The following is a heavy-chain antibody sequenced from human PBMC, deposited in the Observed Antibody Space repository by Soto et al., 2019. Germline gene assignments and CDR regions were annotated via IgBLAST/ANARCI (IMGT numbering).Heavy chain of an antibody. J-gene: IGHJ4*02. CDR3: AREGGESSDGLYYFDS. D-gene: IGHD3-16*01. CDR1: GGSTSSDNY. V-gene: IGHV4-30-4*01. CDR2: IYYSGNT. Sequence: SETLSLTCTVSGGSTSSDNYWSWIHQPPGKGLEWIGHIYYSGNTDYNPSLKSRLAISIDTSKNQFSLKLSSVTAADTAVYFCAREGGESSDGLYYFDSWGQGSLVTVSS.